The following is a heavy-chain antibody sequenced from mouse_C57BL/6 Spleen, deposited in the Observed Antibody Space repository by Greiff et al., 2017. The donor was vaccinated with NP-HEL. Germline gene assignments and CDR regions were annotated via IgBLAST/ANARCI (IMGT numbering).Heavy chain of an antibody. CDR1: GFSLSTFGMG. J-gene: IGHJ4*01. V-gene: IGHV8-8*01. CDR3: ARIYYYGSSYAMDY. Sequence: QVTLKVCGPGILQPSQTLSLTCSFSGFSLSTFGMGVGWIRQPSGKGLEWLAHIWWDDDKYYNPALKSRLTISKDTSKNKVFLKIANVDTADTATYYCARIYYYGSSYAMDYWGQGTSVTVSS. D-gene: IGHD1-1*01. CDR2: IWWDDDK.